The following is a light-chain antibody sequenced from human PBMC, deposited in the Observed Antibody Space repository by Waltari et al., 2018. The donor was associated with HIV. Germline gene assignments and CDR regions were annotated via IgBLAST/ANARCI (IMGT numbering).Light chain of an antibody. V-gene: IGKV1-27*01. Sequence: DIQMTQSPSSLSASVGDRVTISCRASQGISNYLAWYQQKPGKPPNLLIYAASPLQLGVASRFNGSGPVTDFTLTISSMRPEDFATYYCQKYSNAPFSFGPGTTVDIK. CDR1: QGISNY. J-gene: IGKJ3*01. CDR2: AAS. CDR3: QKYSNAPFS.